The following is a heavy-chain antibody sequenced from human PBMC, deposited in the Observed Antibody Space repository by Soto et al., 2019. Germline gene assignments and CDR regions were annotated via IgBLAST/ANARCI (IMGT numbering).Heavy chain of an antibody. V-gene: IGHV1-69*06. J-gene: IGHJ5*02. CDR1: GGAFSSYA. CDR2: IIPIFGTA. D-gene: IGHD1-7*01. Sequence: ASAKVSCKASGGAFSSYAISWVRQAPGQGLEWMGGIIPIFGTANYAQKFQGRGTITADKSTSTAYMELSSLRSEDTAVYYCARVADNWNYSPRSWFDPWGQGTLVTVSS. CDR3: ARVADNWNYSPRSWFDP.